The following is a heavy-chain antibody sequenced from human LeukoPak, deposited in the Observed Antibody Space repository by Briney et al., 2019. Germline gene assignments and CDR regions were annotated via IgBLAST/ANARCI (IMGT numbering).Heavy chain of an antibody. CDR2: IYYSGST. CDR3: ASASGH. V-gene: IGHV4-61*08. Sequence: PSETLSLTCTVSSDSNSNSAYHWSWIRQPPGKGLEWLGYIYYSGSTNYNPSLKSRVTISVDTSKNQFSLKLSSVTAADTAVYYCASASGHRGQGTLVTVSS. CDR1: SDSNSNSAYH. D-gene: IGHD3-10*01. J-gene: IGHJ4*02.